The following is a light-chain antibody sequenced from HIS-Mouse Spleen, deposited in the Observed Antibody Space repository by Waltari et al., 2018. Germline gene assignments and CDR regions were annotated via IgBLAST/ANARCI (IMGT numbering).Light chain of an antibody. V-gene: IGLV2-23*01. CDR1: RNNFGSYNL. CDR3: CSYAGSSTVV. CDR2: EGS. J-gene: IGLJ2*01. Sequence: QSALTQPASVSGSPGQSITISCTGTRNNFGSYNLVSWYQQHPGKAPKLMIYEGSKRPSGVSNRFSGSKSGNTASLTISGLQAEDEADYYCCSYAGSSTVVFGGGTKLTVL.